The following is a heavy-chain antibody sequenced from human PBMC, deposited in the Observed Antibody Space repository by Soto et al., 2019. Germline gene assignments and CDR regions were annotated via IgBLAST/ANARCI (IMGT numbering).Heavy chain of an antibody. J-gene: IGHJ4*02. V-gene: IGHV4-59*08. CDR2: IYYSGST. CDR3: ARRDCSGGSCYLDY. CDR1: GGSISSYY. D-gene: IGHD2-15*01. Sequence: SETLSLTCTVSGGSISSYYWSWIRQPPGKGLEWIGYIYYSGSTNYNPSLKSRVTISVDTSKNQFSLKLSSVTAADTAVYYCARRDCSGGSCYLDYWGQGTLVTVSS.